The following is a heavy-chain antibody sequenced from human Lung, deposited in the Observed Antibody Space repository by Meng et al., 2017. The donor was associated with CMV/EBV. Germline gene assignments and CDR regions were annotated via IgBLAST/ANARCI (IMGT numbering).Heavy chain of an antibody. J-gene: IGHJ4*02. CDR2: INAYNGDT. CDR1: GYTFTNYG. Sequence: QAQLVQSGGEGHKPGASLKVSCKASGYTFTNYGITWVRQAPGQGLEWMGWINAYNGDTNYAQTLQGRVTMTTDTSTSTAYMELRSLRSDDTAVYYCARVEVGITSGDYWGQGTLVTVSS. CDR3: ARVEVGITSGDY. D-gene: IGHD1-26*01. V-gene: IGHV1-18*01.